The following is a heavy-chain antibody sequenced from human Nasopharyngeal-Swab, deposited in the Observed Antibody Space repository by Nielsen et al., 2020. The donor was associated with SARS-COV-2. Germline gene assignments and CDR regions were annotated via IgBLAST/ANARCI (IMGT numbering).Heavy chain of an antibody. CDR3: AKTWFGVGATGFDAFDI. J-gene: IGHJ3*02. Sequence: GESLKISCKGSGYNFTSYWIGWVRQMPGKGLEWMGIIYPGDSDTRYSPSFQGQVTISADKSISTAYLQWSSLKASDTAMYYCAKTWFGVGATGFDAFDIWGQGTMVTVSS. V-gene: IGHV5-51*01. D-gene: IGHD1-26*01. CDR2: IYPGDSDT. CDR1: GYNFTSYW.